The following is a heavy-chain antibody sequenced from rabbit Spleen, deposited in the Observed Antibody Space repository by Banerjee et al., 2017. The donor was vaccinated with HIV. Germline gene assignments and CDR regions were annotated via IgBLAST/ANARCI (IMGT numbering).Heavy chain of an antibody. J-gene: IGHJ4*01. CDR3: ARNFYSSTSL. CDR2: IYTGSGDT. V-gene: IGHV1S45*01. Sequence: QEQLEESGGDLVKPEGSLTLTCTASGFSFSSSYYMCWVRQAPGKGLEWIGCIYTGSGDTHYASWTKGRFTISSTSSTTVDLKMTSLTAADTATYFCARNFYSSTSLWGPGTLVTVS. CDR1: GFSFSSSYY. D-gene: IGHD4-1*01.